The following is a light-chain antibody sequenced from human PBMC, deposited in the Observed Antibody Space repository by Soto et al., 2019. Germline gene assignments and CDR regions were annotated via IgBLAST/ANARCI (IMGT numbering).Light chain of an antibody. CDR2: AAS. CDR1: QSSTNW. V-gene: IGKV1-5*01. CDR3: QQYNNYSPT. J-gene: IGKJ1*01. Sequence: DIQMTQSPSTLSAYVGDRVTITCRATQSSTNWVAWYQQKPGKAPKLLIYAASNLESGVPSRFSGGGSGTDFTLTVSSLQPDDFATYYCQQYNNYSPTFGQGTKVEV.